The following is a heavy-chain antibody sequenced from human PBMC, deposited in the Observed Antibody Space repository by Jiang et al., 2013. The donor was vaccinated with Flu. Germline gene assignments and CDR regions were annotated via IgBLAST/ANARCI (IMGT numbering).Heavy chain of an antibody. CDR1: GDSVSSNSAA. CDR3: ARGTADYYYDSSGYRYYFDY. Sequence: SQTLSLTCAISGDSVSSNSAAWNWIRQSPSRGLEWLGRTYYRSKWYNDYAVSVKSRITINPDTSKNQFSLQLNSVTPEDTAVYYCARGTADYYYDSSGYRYYFDYWGQGTLVTVSS. D-gene: IGHD3-22*01. CDR2: TYYRSKWYN. V-gene: IGHV6-1*01. J-gene: IGHJ4*02.